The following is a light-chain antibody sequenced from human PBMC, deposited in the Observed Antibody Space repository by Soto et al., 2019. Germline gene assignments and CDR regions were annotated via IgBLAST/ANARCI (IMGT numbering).Light chain of an antibody. CDR1: SSNIETNP. V-gene: IGLV1-51*01. CDR2: NDD. J-gene: IGLJ2*01. CDR3: GTWDASLSAGV. Sequence: QSVLTQPPSVSAAPGQKVTISCSGSSSNIETNPVSWYRHHPGTVPKLLIHNDDKRPSGIPDRFSGSKSGTSATLGITGLQTGDEADYYCGTWDASLSAGVFGGGTKLTVL.